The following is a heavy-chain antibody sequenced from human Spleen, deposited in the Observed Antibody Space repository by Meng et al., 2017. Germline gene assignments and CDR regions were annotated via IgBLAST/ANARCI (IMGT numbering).Heavy chain of an antibody. D-gene: IGHD6-19*01. Sequence: QVQLQQWGAGLLKPSETLSLTCAVYGGSFSGYYWSWIRQPPGKGLEWIGEINHSGSTNYNPSLESRVTISVDTSKNQFSLKLTSVTAADTAVYYCVRSSGWVRTGFDPWGQGTLVTVSS. CDR2: INHSGST. CDR3: VRSSGWVRTGFDP. CDR1: GGSFSGYY. V-gene: IGHV4-34*01. J-gene: IGHJ5*02.